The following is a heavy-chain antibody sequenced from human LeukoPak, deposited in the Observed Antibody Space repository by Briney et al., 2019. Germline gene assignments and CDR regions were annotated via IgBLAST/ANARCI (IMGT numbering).Heavy chain of an antibody. J-gene: IGHJ4*02. CDR3: ARFAVHRRLAVAGQFGLDY. Sequence: ASVKVSCKASGYIFTSYGISWVRQAPGQGLEWMGWISAYNGNTNYAQKLQGRVTMTTDTSTSTAYMELSSLRSGDTAVYYCARFAVHRRLAVAGQFGLDYWGQGTLVTVSS. V-gene: IGHV1-18*01. CDR1: GYIFTSYG. CDR2: ISAYNGNT. D-gene: IGHD6-19*01.